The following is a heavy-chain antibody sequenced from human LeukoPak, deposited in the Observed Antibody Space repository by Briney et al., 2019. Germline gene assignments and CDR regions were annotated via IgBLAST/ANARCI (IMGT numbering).Heavy chain of an antibody. V-gene: IGHV3-7*01. J-gene: IGHJ4*02. CDR2: IKTDGSQI. D-gene: IGHD7-27*01. CDR3: ARDLNWETY. Sequence: GGSLRLSCAASGFTFSSFGMSWVRQAPGKGLEWVANIKTDGSQIYYVDSVKGRFTISRDNAKNSLYLQMNSLRAEDTAVYYCARDLNWETYWGQGTLVTVSS. CDR1: GFTFSSFG.